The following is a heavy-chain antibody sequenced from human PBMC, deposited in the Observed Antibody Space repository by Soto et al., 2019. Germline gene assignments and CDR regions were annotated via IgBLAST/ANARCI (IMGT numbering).Heavy chain of an antibody. Sequence: EVQLLESGGGLVQPGGSLRLSCAASGFTFSSYAMNWVRQAPGKGLEWVSIISGSGDSTYYADSVKGRFTISRDNPKNTLYLQMNSLRAEDTAVYYCANKFFSGSGSYRGWFDPWGQGTLVTVSS. J-gene: IGHJ5*02. D-gene: IGHD3-10*01. CDR2: ISGSGDST. CDR1: GFTFSSYA. CDR3: ANKFFSGSGSYRGWFDP. V-gene: IGHV3-23*01.